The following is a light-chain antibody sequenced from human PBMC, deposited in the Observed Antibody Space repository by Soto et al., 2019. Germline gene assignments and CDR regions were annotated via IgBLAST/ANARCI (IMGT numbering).Light chain of an antibody. CDR1: QSICSS. CDR2: APS. Sequence: DIPMTQSPSSLSASVGDIVTITCRASQSICSSVNWNQQKPGKAPKLLIYAPSSLQSGVPSRFSGSGSGTDFTLTISSLQPEDFANDYCQQSYRTPLTFGGGTKVEIK. CDR3: QQSYRTPLT. V-gene: IGKV1-39*01. J-gene: IGKJ4*01.